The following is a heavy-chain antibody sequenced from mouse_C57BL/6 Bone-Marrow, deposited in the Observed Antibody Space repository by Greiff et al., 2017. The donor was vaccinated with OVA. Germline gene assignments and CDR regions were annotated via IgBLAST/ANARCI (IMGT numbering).Heavy chain of an antibody. CDR2: INPNNGGT. V-gene: IGHV1-26*01. CDR1: GYTFTDYY. D-gene: IGHD1-1*01. J-gene: IGHJ3*01. Sequence: EVQLQQSGPELVKPGASVKISCKASGYTFTDYYMNWVKQSHGKSLEWIGDINPNNGGTSYNQKFKGKATLTVDKSSSTAYMELRSLTSEDSAVYYCARRGGGYTTVAPWFAYWGQGTLVTVSA. CDR3: ARRGGGYTTVAPWFAY.